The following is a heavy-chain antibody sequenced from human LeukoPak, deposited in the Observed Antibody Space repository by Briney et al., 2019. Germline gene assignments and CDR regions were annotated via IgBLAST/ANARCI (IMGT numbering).Heavy chain of an antibody. CDR2: IYSGGST. V-gene: IGHV3-66*02. Sequence: PGGSLRLSCAASGFTVSSNYMSWVRQAPGKGLEWVSVIYSGGSTYYADSVKGRFTISRDNSKNTLYLQMNSLRAEDTAVYYCASSGYSYGSSYMDVWGKRTTVTVSS. D-gene: IGHD5-18*01. CDR1: GFTVSSNY. J-gene: IGHJ6*03. CDR3: ASSGYSYGSSYMDV.